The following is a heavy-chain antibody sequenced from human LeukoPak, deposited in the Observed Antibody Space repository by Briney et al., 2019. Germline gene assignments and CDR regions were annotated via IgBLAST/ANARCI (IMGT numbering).Heavy chain of an antibody. CDR1: GFSFGSFT. D-gene: IGHD3-3*01. CDR2: VSYDGSNK. CDR3: AREPYDSYDAFDV. J-gene: IGHJ3*01. Sequence: GGSLRLSCAASGFSFGSFTMSWVRQPPGKGLEWVAVVSYDGSNKYYADSVKGRFTISRDNSKNTLYLQMNSLRTEDTAVYYCAREPYDSYDAFDVWGQGTKVTVSS. V-gene: IGHV3-30-3*01.